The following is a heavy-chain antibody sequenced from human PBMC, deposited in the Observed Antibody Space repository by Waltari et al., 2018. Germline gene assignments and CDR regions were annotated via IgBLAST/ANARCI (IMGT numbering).Heavy chain of an antibody. Sequence: QVQLQESGPGLVKPSETLSLTCTVSGYSISSGYYWGWIRQPPGKGLEWIGSIYHSGSTYYNPSLKSRVTISVDTSKNQFSLKLSSVTAADTAVYYCARLRYYDFWSGYYAFDYWGQGTLVTVSS. CDR2: IYHSGST. CDR1: GYSISSGYY. CDR3: ARLRYYDFWSGYYAFDY. J-gene: IGHJ4*02. V-gene: IGHV4-38-2*02. D-gene: IGHD3-3*01.